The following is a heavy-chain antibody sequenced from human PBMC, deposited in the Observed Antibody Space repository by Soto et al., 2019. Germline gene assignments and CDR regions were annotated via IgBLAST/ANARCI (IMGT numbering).Heavy chain of an antibody. CDR1: GYTFTSYD. D-gene: IGHD1-20*01. CDR3: ARVRYNWNDRFDAFDI. J-gene: IGHJ3*02. V-gene: IGHV1-8*01. Sequence: GASVKVSCTASGYTFTSYDINWVRQATGQGLEWMGWMNPNSGNTGYAQKFQGRVTMTRNTSISTAYMELSSLRSEDTAVYYCARVRYNWNDRFDAFDIWGQGTMVTVSS. CDR2: MNPNSGNT.